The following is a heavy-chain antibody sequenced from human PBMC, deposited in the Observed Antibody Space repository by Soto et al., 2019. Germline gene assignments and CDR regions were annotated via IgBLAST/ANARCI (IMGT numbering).Heavy chain of an antibody. CDR2: TDWDHDK. CDR3: ARMVTDPGSSCYYYRGLDAFDI. CDR1: GFSFSTRGIR. D-gene: IGHD3-22*01. J-gene: IGHJ3*02. V-gene: IGHV2-70*04. Sequence: PTQTLTLTCAFSGFSFSTRGIRVSWIRQPQGKALDWLARTDWDHDKFYSTSLKNRLTISKHTSKSQVVLTMTNMDPVDTATYYCARMVTDPGSSCYYYRGLDAFDIWGQGTMVTVSS.